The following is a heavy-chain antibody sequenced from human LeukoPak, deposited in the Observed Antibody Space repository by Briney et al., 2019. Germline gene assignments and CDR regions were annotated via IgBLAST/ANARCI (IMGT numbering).Heavy chain of an antibody. Sequence: GASVKVSCKASGYTFTGYYMHWVRQAPGQGLEWMGWINPNSGGTNYAQKFQGRVTMTRDTSIRTAYMELSRLRSDDTAVYYCARVLSPYGSGSYSPFDYWGQGTLVTVSS. CDR2: INPNSGGT. CDR3: ARVLSPYGSGSYSPFDY. J-gene: IGHJ4*02. CDR1: GYTFTGYY. V-gene: IGHV1-2*02. D-gene: IGHD3-10*01.